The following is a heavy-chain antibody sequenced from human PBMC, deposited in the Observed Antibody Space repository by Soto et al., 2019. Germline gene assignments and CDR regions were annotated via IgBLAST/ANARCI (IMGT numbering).Heavy chain of an antibody. J-gene: IGHJ6*02. CDR2: LGAARDP. CDR1: GFSFRDYD. V-gene: IGHV3-13*05. Sequence: LRLSCAASGFSFRDYDMHWVRQRKGKGLEWVSALGAARDPYYVGSVKGRFSVSRDNAQNSLFLQMNNLRVDDTAVYFCARAYLGRLPRRADYYYAMDVWGRGTTVTVSS. D-gene: IGHD1-26*01. CDR3: ARAYLGRLPRRADYYYAMDV.